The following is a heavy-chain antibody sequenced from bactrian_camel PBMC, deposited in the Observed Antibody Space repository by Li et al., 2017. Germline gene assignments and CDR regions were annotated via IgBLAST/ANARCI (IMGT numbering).Heavy chain of an antibody. Sequence: VQLVESGGRSVQAGGSLRLSCAASGISGTTRWMGWFRQAPGKGREGVAAIFTEDGYTKIADPLKGRFTISQDSAKNTVYLQMNSLKSEDTALYYCVNDLASHGYWGQGTQVTVS. CDR2: IFTEDGYT. J-gene: IGHJ6*01. V-gene: IGHV3S1*01. CDR1: GISGTTRW. CDR3: VNDLASHGY.